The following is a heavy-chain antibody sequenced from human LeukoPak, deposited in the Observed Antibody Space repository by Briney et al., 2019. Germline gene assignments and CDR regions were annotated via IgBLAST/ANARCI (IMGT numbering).Heavy chain of an antibody. CDR3: AKVGPLTDSTMVLYGFHYFDY. CDR1: GFTFNSYG. CDR2: IVHDGNNK. J-gene: IGHJ4*02. Sequence: GGSLRLSCAASGFTFNSYGMHWVRQAPGKGLEWVAVIVHDGNNKYYADSVKGRFTISRDNSKNTLYLQMNSLRAEDTAVYYCAKVGPLTDSTMVLYGFHYFDYWGQGTLVTVSS. D-gene: IGHD4/OR15-4a*01. V-gene: IGHV3-30*18.